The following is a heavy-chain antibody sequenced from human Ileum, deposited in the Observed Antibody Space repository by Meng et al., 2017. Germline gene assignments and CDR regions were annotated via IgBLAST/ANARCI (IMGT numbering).Heavy chain of an antibody. CDR1: GGSSSNTNG. D-gene: IGHD5-12*01. CDR2: IHHSGRT. J-gene: IGHJ4*02. V-gene: IGHV4-4*02. Sequence: SGPGRAKPSGPLRLTCKVSGGSSSNTNGWDWLRHPPGKGLEWMGEIHHSGRTNFIASLQSRATISLDESKNQFSLTLTSVTAADTAVYYCARGVGDIRVGFNYWGQGILVTVSS. CDR3: ARGVGDIRVGFNY.